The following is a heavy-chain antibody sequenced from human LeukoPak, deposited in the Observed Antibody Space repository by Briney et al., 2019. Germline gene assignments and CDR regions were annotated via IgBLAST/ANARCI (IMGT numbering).Heavy chain of an antibody. V-gene: IGHV3-48*01. J-gene: IGHJ5*02. CDR2: INYHSQPT. CDR3: VRAFQWSLES. Sequence: GGSLRLSCTASGFTFSTFHMHWVRQAPGKGPEWVSYINYHSQPTYYADSVKGRFTISRDNAKSSLYLQLNALRAEDTAVYCVRAFQWSLESWGQGTPVTVSS. D-gene: IGHD1-1*01. CDR1: GFTFSTFH.